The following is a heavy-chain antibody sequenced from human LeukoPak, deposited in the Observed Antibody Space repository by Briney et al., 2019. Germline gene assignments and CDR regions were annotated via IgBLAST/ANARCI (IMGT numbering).Heavy chain of an antibody. V-gene: IGHV4-39*01. Sequence: SETLSLTCTVSGGSISSSNYYWGWIRQPPGKGLEWIGNIFYSGSTHYNPSLKSRVTISVDTSKNQFSLKLNSVTTADTAVYHCAGLVVGTAIIDYWGQGTLVTVSS. CDR2: IFYSGST. D-gene: IGHD2-21*02. CDR1: GGSISSSNYY. J-gene: IGHJ4*02. CDR3: AGLVVGTAIIDY.